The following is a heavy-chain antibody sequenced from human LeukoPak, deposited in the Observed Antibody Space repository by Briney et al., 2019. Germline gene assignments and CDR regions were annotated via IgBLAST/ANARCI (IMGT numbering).Heavy chain of an antibody. D-gene: IGHD4-17*01. CDR3: ATMAEGEDDYGDYLFDY. V-gene: IGHV1-69*02. CDR2: IIPILGIA. Sequence: SVKVSCKASGGTFSSYTISWVRQAPGQGLEWMGRIIPILGIANYTQKFQGRVTITADKSTSTAYMELSSLRSEDTAVYYCATMAEGEDDYGDYLFDYWGQGTLVTVSS. CDR1: GGTFSSYT. J-gene: IGHJ4*02.